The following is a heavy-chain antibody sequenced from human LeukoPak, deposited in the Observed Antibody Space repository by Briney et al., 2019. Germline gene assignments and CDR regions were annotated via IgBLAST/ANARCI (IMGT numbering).Heavy chain of an antibody. Sequence: SETLSLTCTVSGGSIGSSSYYWGWIRQPPGKGLEWIGSIYYSGSTYYNPSLKSRVTISVDTSKSQFSLRLSSVTAADTAVYYCARRGPPRTLLRGVKSGWFDPWGQGTLVTVSS. CDR1: GGSIGSSSYY. D-gene: IGHD3-10*01. CDR2: IYYSGST. V-gene: IGHV4-39*07. CDR3: ARRGPPRTLLRGVKSGWFDP. J-gene: IGHJ5*02.